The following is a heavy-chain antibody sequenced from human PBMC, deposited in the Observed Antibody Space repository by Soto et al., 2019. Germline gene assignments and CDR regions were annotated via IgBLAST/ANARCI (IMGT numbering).Heavy chain of an antibody. D-gene: IGHD5-18*01. V-gene: IGHV4-31*03. CDR2: IYYSGST. Sequence: SETLSRTCTVSGGSISSGGYYWSWIRQHPGKGLEWIGYIYYSGSTYYNPSLKSRVTISVDTSKSQFSLKLSSVTAADTAGYYCARDERDGYNTSGVYFEYWGQGTLVTV. CDR3: ARDERDGYNTSGVYFEY. CDR1: GGSISSGGYY. J-gene: IGHJ4*02.